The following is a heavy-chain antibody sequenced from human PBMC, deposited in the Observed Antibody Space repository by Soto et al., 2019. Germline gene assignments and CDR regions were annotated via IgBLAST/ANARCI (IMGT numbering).Heavy chain of an antibody. D-gene: IGHD2-8*01. J-gene: IGHJ6*03. Sequence: PSQTLSLTCAISGDSVSSNSAAWNWIRQSTSRGLEWLGRTCYRSKWYNDYAVSVKSRITINPDTSKNQFSLQLNFVTPEDTAVYYCARGYCTNGVCYDFYYYYYMDVWGKGTTVTVSS. CDR3: ARGYCTNGVCYDFYYYYYMDV. CDR1: GDSVSSNSAA. CDR2: TCYRSKWYN. V-gene: IGHV6-1*01.